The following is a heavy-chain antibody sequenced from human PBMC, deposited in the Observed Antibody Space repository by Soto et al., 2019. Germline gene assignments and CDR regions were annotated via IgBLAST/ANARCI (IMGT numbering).Heavy chain of an antibody. D-gene: IGHD6-19*01. J-gene: IGHJ5*02. Sequence: EVRLLESGGGLVQPGGSLRLSCAASGFTFSTYAMSWVRQAPGKGLEWVSAISGTGGSTYYADSVKGRFTISRDNSKNTLYLQMNSLRAEDTAVYYCAKDSSAWSNWFDPWGQGTLVTVSS. CDR2: ISGTGGST. CDR3: AKDSSAWSNWFDP. CDR1: GFTFSTYA. V-gene: IGHV3-23*01.